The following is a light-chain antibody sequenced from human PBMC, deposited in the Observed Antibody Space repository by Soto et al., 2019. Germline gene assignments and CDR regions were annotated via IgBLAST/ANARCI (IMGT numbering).Light chain of an antibody. CDR2: DVS. Sequence: HSALTQPASVSGSPGQSITISCTGTSSDVGGYNYVSWYQHHPGKAPKLMIYDVSNRPSGISNRVSGSKSGNTASLIISGLQTEDEADYYCSSYTSTRSYVFGAGTKLTVL. J-gene: IGLJ1*01. V-gene: IGLV2-14*03. CDR1: SSDVGGYNY. CDR3: SSYTSTRSYV.